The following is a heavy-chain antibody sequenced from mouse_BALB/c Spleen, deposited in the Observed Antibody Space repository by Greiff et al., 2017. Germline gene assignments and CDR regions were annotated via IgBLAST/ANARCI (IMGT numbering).Heavy chain of an antibody. CDR3: VRHSREIRGYGYERDFDY. D-gene: IGHD2-2*01. Sequence: DVKLVESGGGLVQPKGSLKLSCAASGFTFNTYAMNWVRQAPGKGLEWVARIRSKSNNYATYYADSVKDRFTISRDDSQSMLYLQMNNLKTEDTAMYYCVRHSREIRGYGYERDFDYWGQGTTLTVSS. J-gene: IGHJ2*01. CDR2: IRSKSNNYAT. CDR1: GFTFNTYA. V-gene: IGHV10-1*02.